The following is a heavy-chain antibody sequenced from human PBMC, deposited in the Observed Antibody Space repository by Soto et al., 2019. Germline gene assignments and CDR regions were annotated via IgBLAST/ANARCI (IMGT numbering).Heavy chain of an antibody. CDR1: GYTFTSYA. CDR3: ASSRITMVPYGMDV. D-gene: IGHD3-10*01. V-gene: IGHV1-3*01. CDR2: INAGNGNT. J-gene: IGHJ6*02. Sequence: VASVKVSCKASGYTFTSYAMHWVRQAPGQRLEWMGWINAGNGNTKYSQKFQGRVTITRDTSASTAYMELSSLRSEDTAVYYCASSRITMVPYGMDVSGQGTTVTVSS.